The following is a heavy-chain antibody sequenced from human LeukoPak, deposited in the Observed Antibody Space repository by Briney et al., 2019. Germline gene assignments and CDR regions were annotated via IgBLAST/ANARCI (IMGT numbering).Heavy chain of an antibody. D-gene: IGHD3-3*01. J-gene: IGHJ5*02. CDR1: GYTFTSYD. Sequence: ASVKVSCKASGYTFTSYDINWVRQATGQGLEWMGWMNPNSGNTGYAQKFQGRVTMTRNTSISTAYMELSSLRPEDTAVYYCARVAYYDFWSGYYWWFDPWGQGTLVTVSS. CDR2: MNPNSGNT. CDR3: ARVAYYDFWSGYYWWFDP. V-gene: IGHV1-8*01.